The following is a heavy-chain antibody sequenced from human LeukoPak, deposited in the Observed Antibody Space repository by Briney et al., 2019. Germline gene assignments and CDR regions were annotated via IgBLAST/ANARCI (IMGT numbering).Heavy chain of an antibody. CDR2: IWNDGSNK. CDR3: ARDNYGMDV. Sequence: PGRSLRLSCAASGFTFSSYGMHWVRQAPGKGLEWVAVIWNDGSNKYYADSVKGRFTISRDNSKNTLYLQMNSLRAEDTAVYYCARDNYGMDVWGQGTTVTVSS. V-gene: IGHV3-33*01. J-gene: IGHJ6*02. CDR1: GFTFSSYG.